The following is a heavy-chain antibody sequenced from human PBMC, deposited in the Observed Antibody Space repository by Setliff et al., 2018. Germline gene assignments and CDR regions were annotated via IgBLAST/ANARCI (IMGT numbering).Heavy chain of an antibody. CDR3: ARADYIRYFYMDA. D-gene: IGHD4-4*01. CDR1: GYTFTNYA. CDR2: IIPIFGTT. J-gene: IGHJ6*03. Sequence: GASVKVSCKASGYTFTNYAISWVRQAPGQGLKWMGGIIPIFGTTKYAQKFQGRVTITADESTSTAYMELSSLRPEDTAVYYCARADYIRYFYMDAWGKGTTVTVSS. V-gene: IGHV1-69*13.